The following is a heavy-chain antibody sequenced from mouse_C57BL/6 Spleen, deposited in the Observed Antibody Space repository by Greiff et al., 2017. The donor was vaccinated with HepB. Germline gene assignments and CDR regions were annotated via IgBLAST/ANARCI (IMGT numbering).Heavy chain of an antibody. D-gene: IGHD3-2*02. CDR3: AREAGDFYAMDY. CDR2: IHPNSGST. J-gene: IGHJ4*01. V-gene: IGHV1-64*01. Sequence: VQLQQPGAELVKPGASVKLSCKASGYTFTSYWMHWVKQRPGQGLEWIGMIHPNSGSTNYNEKFKSKATLTVDKSSSTAYMQLSSLTSEDSAVYYCAREAGDFYAMDYWGQGTSVTVSS. CDR1: GYTFTSYW.